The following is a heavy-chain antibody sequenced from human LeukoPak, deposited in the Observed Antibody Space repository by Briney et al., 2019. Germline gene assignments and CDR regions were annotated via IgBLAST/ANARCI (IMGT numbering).Heavy chain of an antibody. D-gene: IGHD3-3*01. J-gene: IGHJ3*02. CDR2: IYTSGST. Sequence: SETLSLTCTVSGGSISSGSYYWSWIRQPAGKGLEWIGRIYTSGSTNYNPSLKSRVTISVDTSKNQFSLKLSSVTAADTAVYYCAREVEGASGRFWSGYYTPRAFDIWGQGTMVTVSS. CDR3: AREVEGASGRFWSGYYTPRAFDI. V-gene: IGHV4-61*02. CDR1: GGSISSGSYY.